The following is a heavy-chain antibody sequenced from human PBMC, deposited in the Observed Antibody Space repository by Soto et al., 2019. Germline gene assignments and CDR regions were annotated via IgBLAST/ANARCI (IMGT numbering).Heavy chain of an antibody. CDR2: ISYDGSNK. V-gene: IGHV3-30*04. CDR3: ARDRRPIVVVTSGPDY. D-gene: IGHD2-21*02. J-gene: IGHJ4*02. CDR1: GFTFSNYA. Sequence: QVQLVQSGGGVVQPGKSLRLSCMTSGFTFSNYAMFWVRQAPGKGLEWVALISYDGSNKYYAASVKGRFTISRDNSKNTLYLQMYSLKPNDTAVYYCARDRRPIVVVTSGPDYWGQGTLVTVSS.